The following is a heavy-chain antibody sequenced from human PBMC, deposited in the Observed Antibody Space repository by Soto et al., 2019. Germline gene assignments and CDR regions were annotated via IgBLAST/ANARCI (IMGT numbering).Heavy chain of an antibody. D-gene: IGHD6-19*01. J-gene: IGHJ5*02. V-gene: IGHV3-30-3*01. CDR3: AREDRSSGFNWFDP. Sequence: QSGGSLRLSCAASGFTFSSYAMHWVRQAPGKGLEWVAVISYDGSNKYYADSVKGRFTISRDNSKNTLYLQMNSLRAEDTAVYYCAREDRSSGFNWFDPWGQGTLVTVSS. CDR1: GFTFSSYA. CDR2: ISYDGSNK.